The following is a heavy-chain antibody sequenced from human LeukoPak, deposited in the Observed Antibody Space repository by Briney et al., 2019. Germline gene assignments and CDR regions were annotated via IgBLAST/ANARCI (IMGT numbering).Heavy chain of an antibody. CDR3: AREVGYYGSGSYYNVDYFDY. CDR2: ISSSGSTI. CDR1: GFIFSNYA. J-gene: IGHJ4*02. D-gene: IGHD3-10*01. Sequence: GASLRLSCAASGFIFSNYAMSWVRQAPGKGLEWVSYISSSGSTIYYADSVKGRFTISRDNAKNSLYLQMNSLRAEDTAVYYCAREVGYYGSGSYYNVDYFDYWGQGTLVAVSS. V-gene: IGHV3-48*03.